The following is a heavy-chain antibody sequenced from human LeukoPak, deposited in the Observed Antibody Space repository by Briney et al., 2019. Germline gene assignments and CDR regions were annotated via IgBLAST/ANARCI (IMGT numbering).Heavy chain of an antibody. V-gene: IGHV3-23*01. Sequence: GGSLRLSCAASGFTFTSYAMIWVRQAPGKGLEWVSVISGSGGSTYYADSVKGRFTISRDNSERTLYLQMNSLRAEDTAVYYCAEGLHYYFYGSMNYWGQGTVVTVSS. CDR1: GFTFTSYA. CDR2: ISGSGGST. CDR3: AEGLHYYFYGSMNY. J-gene: IGHJ4*02. D-gene: IGHD3-10*01.